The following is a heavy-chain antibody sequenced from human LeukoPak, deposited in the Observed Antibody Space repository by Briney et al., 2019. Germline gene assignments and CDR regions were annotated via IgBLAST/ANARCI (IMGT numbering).Heavy chain of an antibody. J-gene: IGHJ4*01. D-gene: IGHD3-3*01. Sequence: LVKASCKAFGGTFSTYAISRGRQAPGHGLEWMGGIIPIFGTAHYAQKFQRRVTITTDESTRTAYMELSSLRSKDTAVYYCARDRPTIFGVVNYFDY. CDR3: ARDRPTIFGVVNYFDY. CDR1: GGTFSTYA. V-gene: IGHV1-69*05. CDR2: IIPIFGTA.